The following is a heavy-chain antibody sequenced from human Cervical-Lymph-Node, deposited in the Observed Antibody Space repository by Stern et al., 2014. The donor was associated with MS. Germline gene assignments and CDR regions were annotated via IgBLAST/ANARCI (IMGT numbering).Heavy chain of an antibody. J-gene: IGHJ4*02. CDR1: GGTFSSYT. Sequence: VQLVESGAEVKKPGSSVKVSCKASGGTFSSYTISWVRQAPGQGLEWMGRILPILGIANYAQKFQGRVTITADKSTSTAYMELSSLRSEDTAVYYCAGTPPPLAVAGLDYWGQGTLVTVSS. CDR2: ILPILGIA. CDR3: AGTPPPLAVAGLDY. D-gene: IGHD6-19*01. V-gene: IGHV1-69*02.